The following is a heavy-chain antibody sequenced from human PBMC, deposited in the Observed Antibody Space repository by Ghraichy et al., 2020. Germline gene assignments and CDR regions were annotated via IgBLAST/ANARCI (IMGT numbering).Heavy chain of an antibody. CDR2: IYPGDSDT. V-gene: IGHV5-51*01. CDR1: GYIFTSYW. Sequence: GESLNISCKGSGYIFTSYWIGWVRQMPGKGLEWMGIIYPGDSDTRYSPSFQGQVTISADKSISTAYLQWSSLKASDTAMFYCARPGGTYEFPFDYWGQGTLVTVSS. CDR3: ARPGGTYEFPFDY. J-gene: IGHJ4*02. D-gene: IGHD1-26*01.